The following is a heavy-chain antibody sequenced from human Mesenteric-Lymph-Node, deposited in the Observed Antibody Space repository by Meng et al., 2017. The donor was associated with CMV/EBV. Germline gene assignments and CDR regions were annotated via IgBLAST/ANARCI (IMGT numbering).Heavy chain of an antibody. J-gene: IGHJ4*02. CDR3: ARDVGTAMVFDY. Sequence: IAGDSVSSNSAAWNWIRQSPSRGLEWLGRTYYRSKWYNDYAVSVKSRITINPDTSKNQFSLQLNSVTPEDTAVYYCARDVGTAMVFDYWGQGTLVTVSS. V-gene: IGHV6-1*01. D-gene: IGHD5-18*01. CDR2: TYYRSKWYN. CDR1: GDSVSSNSAA.